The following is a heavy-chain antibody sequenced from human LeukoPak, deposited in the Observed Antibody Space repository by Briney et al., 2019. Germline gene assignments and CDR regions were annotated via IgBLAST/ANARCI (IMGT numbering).Heavy chain of an antibody. CDR2: ISYDGSNK. Sequence: RGPLRLSCAASGFTFSTYGMYWVRQAPGKGLEWVAVISYDGSNKYYADSVTGRFTISRDNSENTLYLQMDSLRPEDTAVYYCAKGYSYYGTGPCDYWGQGTLVTFSS. CDR1: GFTFSTYG. V-gene: IGHV3-30*18. CDR3: AKGYSYYGTGPCDY. J-gene: IGHJ4*02. D-gene: IGHD3-10*01.